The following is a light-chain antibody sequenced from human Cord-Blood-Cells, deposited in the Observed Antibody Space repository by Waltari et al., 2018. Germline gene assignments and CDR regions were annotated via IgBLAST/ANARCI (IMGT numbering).Light chain of an antibody. Sequence: EIVLTQSPGTLSLSPGERATLPCRASQSVSSSYLAWYQQKPGQAPRLLIYGASSRATGIPDRFSGSGSGTDFTLTISRREPEDFAVYYCQQYGSSPYTFGQGTKLEIK. CDR3: QQYGSSPYT. CDR2: GAS. J-gene: IGKJ2*01. V-gene: IGKV3-20*01. CDR1: QSVSSSY.